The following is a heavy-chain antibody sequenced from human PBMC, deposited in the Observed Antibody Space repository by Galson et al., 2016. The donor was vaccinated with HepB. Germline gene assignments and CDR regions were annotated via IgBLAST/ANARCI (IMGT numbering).Heavy chain of an antibody. V-gene: IGHV4-39*01. CDR2: IHYSGAT. CDR3: ARRHTSGGHRDAFDF. J-gene: IGHJ3*01. CDR1: GASIGSGGYY. Sequence: SETLSLTCTVSGASIGSGGYYWGWIRQPPGRVLEWIGNIHYSGATVYNPSLRSRVTMSADTSKSQFSLKLTSLTAADTAVYYCARRHTSGGHRDAFDFWGPGTLVTVPP. D-gene: IGHD6-19*01.